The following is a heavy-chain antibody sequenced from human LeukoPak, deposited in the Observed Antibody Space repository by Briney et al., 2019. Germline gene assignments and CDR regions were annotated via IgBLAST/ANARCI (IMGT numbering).Heavy chain of an antibody. D-gene: IGHD1-14*01. Sequence: GGSLRLSCAASGFTFSSYWMHWVRQAPGKGLVWVSRISNDGTGENYADSVKGRFTISRDNAKNTLFLQMNSLRAEDTAVYYCARSYGTIVLDYWGQGILVTVSS. CDR3: ARSYGTIVLDY. CDR2: ISNDGTGE. V-gene: IGHV3-74*01. J-gene: IGHJ4*02. CDR1: GFTFSSYW.